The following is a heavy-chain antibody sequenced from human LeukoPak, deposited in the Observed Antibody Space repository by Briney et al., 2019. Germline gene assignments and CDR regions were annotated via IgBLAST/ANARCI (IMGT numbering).Heavy chain of an antibody. Sequence: SETLSLTCTVSGGSISSGGYYWSWIRQPAGKGLEWIGRIYSSGSTNYNPSLKSRVTMSVDTSKNQFSLKLSSVSAADTAVYYCARDCSSTSCYRAFDYWGQGTLVTVSS. CDR1: GGSISSGGYY. CDR3: ARDCSSTSCYRAFDY. D-gene: IGHD2-2*01. V-gene: IGHV4-61*02. J-gene: IGHJ4*02. CDR2: IYSSGST.